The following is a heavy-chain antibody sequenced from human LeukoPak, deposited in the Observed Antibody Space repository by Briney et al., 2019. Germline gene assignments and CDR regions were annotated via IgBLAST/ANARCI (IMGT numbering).Heavy chain of an antibody. CDR1: GGSISSGDYY. CDR2: IYYSGST. D-gene: IGHD5-24*01. Sequence: SQTLSLTCTVSGGSISSGDYYWSWIRQPPGKGLEWIGYIYYSGSTYYNPSLKSRVTISVDTSKNQFSLKLSSVTAADTAVYYCVRDVGVATIRDAFDIWGQGTMVTVSS. V-gene: IGHV4-30-4*08. CDR3: VRDVGVATIRDAFDI. J-gene: IGHJ3*02.